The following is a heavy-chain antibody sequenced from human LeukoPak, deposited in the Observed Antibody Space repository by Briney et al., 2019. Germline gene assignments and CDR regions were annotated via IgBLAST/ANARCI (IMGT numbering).Heavy chain of an antibody. CDR3: ARDKADIVAYRGAFDI. J-gene: IGHJ3*02. CDR2: INTNTGNP. CDR1: GYTFTSYA. D-gene: IGHD5-12*01. V-gene: IGHV7-4-1*02. Sequence: GASVKVSCKASGYTFTSYAMNWVRQAPGQGLEWMGWINTNTGNPTYAQGFTGRFVFSLDTSVSTAYLQISSLKAEDTAVYYCARDKADIVAYRGAFDIWGQGTMVTVSS.